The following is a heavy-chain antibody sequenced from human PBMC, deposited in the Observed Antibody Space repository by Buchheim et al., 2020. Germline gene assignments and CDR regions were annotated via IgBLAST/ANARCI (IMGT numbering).Heavy chain of an antibody. D-gene: IGHD2-15*01. CDR2: IYYSGST. V-gene: IGHV4-59*01. Sequence: QVQLQESGPGLVKPSETLSLTCTVSGGSISSYYWSWIRQPPGKGLEWIGYIYYSGSTNYNPSLKSRLTISVDTSKNQFSLKLSSVTAADTAVYYCARGDCSGGSCYLPHYYGMDVWGQGTT. CDR1: GGSISSYY. CDR3: ARGDCSGGSCYLPHYYGMDV. J-gene: IGHJ6*02.